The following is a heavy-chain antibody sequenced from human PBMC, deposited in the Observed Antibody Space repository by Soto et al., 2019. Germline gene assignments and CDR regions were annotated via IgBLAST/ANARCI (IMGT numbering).Heavy chain of an antibody. D-gene: IGHD2-2*01. CDR2: INSDGSST. J-gene: IGHJ6*02. CDR1: GFTFSSYW. V-gene: IGHV3-74*01. Sequence: HPGGSLRLSCAASGFTFSSYWMHWVRQAPGKGLVWVSRINSDGSSTSYADSVKGRFTISRDNAKNTLYLQMNSLRAEDTAVYYCAREDIVVVPAATRMAYYYYGMDVWGQGTTVTVSS. CDR3: AREDIVVVPAATRMAYYYYGMDV.